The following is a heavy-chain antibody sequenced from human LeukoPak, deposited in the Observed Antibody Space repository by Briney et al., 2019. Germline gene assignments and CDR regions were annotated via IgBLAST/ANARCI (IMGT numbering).Heavy chain of an antibody. J-gene: IGHJ4*02. D-gene: IGHD4-17*01. CDR1: GFTFSSYA. Sequence: GESLRLSCAASGFTFSSYAMSWVRQAPGKGLEWVSAISGSGGSTYYADSVKGRFTISRDNSKNTLYLQMNSLRAEDTAVYYCAKDGATTVTTPRGWGYWGQGTLVTVSS. CDR3: AKDGATTVTTPRGWGY. V-gene: IGHV3-23*01. CDR2: ISGSGGST.